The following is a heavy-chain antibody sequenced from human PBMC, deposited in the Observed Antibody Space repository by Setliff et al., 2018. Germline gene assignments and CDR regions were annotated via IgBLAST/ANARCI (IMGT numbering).Heavy chain of an antibody. CDR3: VRDRTAYSYGLDV. CDR1: GGSISPYF. V-gene: IGHV4-59*01. J-gene: IGHJ6*02. CDR2: IYHNGNT. Sequence: SETLSLTCTVSGGSISPYFWSWIRQPPGTGLEWIGYIYHNGNTNSNHTLKPRVTMSVDTSKNQFALNLRSVTAADTAVYYCVRDRTAYSYGLDVWGQGTTVTVSS. D-gene: IGHD5-18*01.